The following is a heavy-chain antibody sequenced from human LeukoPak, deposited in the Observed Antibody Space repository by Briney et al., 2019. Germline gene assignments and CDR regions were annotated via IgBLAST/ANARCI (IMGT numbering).Heavy chain of an antibody. D-gene: IGHD3-16*02. CDR1: GYTFTSYG. CDR3: ARDAGTYDYVWGSYRFDY. J-gene: IGHJ4*02. CDR2: IIAYNGNT. Sequence: ASVKVSCKASGYTFTSYGISWVRQAPGQGLEWMGWIIAYNGNTNYAQKLQGRVTMTTDTSTSTAYMELRSLRSDDTAVYYCARDAGTYDYVWGSYRFDYWGQGTLVTVSS. V-gene: IGHV1-18*04.